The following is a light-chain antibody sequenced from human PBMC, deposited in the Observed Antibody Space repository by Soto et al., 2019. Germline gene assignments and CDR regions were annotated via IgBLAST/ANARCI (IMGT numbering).Light chain of an antibody. Sequence: QSALTQPASVSGSPGQSITISCTGTSSDVGGYNYVSWYQQHLGKAPKLMIYDVSNRPSGVSNRFSGSKSGNTASLTISGLQAEDEADYYCSSYTSSRTPFVFGTG. CDR3: SSYTSSRTPFV. CDR1: SSDVGGYNY. CDR2: DVS. J-gene: IGLJ1*01. V-gene: IGLV2-14*01.